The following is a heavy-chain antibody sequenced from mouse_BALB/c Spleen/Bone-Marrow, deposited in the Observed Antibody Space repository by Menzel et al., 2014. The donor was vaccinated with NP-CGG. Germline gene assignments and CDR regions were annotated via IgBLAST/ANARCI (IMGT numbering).Heavy chain of an antibody. Sequence: EVQGVESGPELVKPGASVEMSCKASGYTFTSYFMHWVKQKPGQGLEWIGYINPYNDGTKYNEKFKGKATLTSDKSSSTAYMELSSLTSEDSAVYYCARLDQRYEGYWGQGTTLTVSS. J-gene: IGHJ2*01. CDR2: INPYNDGT. D-gene: IGHD2-10*02. V-gene: IGHV1-14*01. CDR3: ARLDQRYEGY. CDR1: GYTFTSYF.